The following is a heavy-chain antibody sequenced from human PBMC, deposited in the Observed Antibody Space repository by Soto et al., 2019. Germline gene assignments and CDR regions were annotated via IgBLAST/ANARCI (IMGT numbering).Heavy chain of an antibody. D-gene: IGHD6-6*01. CDR3: ARDGGYSSSSGMDV. V-gene: IGHV3-30-3*01. CDR1: GFTFSSYA. J-gene: IGHJ6*02. CDR2: ISYDGSNK. Sequence: GGSLRLSCAASGFTFSSYAMHWVRQAPGKGLEWVAVISYDGSNKYYADSVKGRFTISRDNSKNTLYLQMNSLRAEDTAVYYCARDGGYSSSSGMDVWGQGTTVTVSS.